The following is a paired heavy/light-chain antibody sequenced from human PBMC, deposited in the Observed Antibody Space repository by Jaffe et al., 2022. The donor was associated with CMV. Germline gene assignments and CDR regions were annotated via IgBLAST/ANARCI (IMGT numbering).Heavy chain of an antibody. J-gene: IGHJ4*02. CDR3: ARDKNPTVAGFDH. V-gene: IGHV3-74*01. CDR1: GFIFEGFW. D-gene: IGHD2-21*01. CDR2: INSDGSGT. Sequence: EVQLVESGGGIVQPGGSLRLSCAASGFIFEGFWMHWVRQVPGKGLEWLSQINSDGSGTNYADSVRGRFTISRDNARNTVYLQMHSLRAEDTAIYYCARDKNPTVAGFDHWGQGALVTVSS.
Light chain of an antibody. Sequence: EIVLTQSPATLSLSPGERATLSCRASQSIGSYLAWYQQKPGLAPRLLFYDVSNRAPGIPARFSGSGSGTDFTLTISSLEPEDFAIYYCQQRTNRPLHYTFGQGTRLDI. V-gene: IGKV3-11*01. J-gene: IGKJ2*01. CDR2: DVS. CDR3: QQRTNRPLHYT. CDR1: QSIGSY.